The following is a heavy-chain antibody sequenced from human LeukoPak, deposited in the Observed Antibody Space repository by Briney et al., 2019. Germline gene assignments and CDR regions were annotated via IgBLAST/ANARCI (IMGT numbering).Heavy chain of an antibody. CDR1: GFTFNSYW. J-gene: IGHJ4*02. Sequence: GGSLRLSCAASGFTFNSYWMHWVRQPPGKGLEWVSAISGSGGSTYYADSVKGRFTISRDNSKNTLYLQMNSLRAEDTAVYYCAKDQLHSYGLGYWGQGTLVTVSS. CDR3: AKDQLHSYGLGY. D-gene: IGHD5-18*01. CDR2: ISGSGGST. V-gene: IGHV3-23*01.